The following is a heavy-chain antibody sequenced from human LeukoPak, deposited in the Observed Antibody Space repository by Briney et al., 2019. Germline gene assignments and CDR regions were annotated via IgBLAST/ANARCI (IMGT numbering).Heavy chain of an antibody. CDR3: ARAGNCGGDCYSGDAFDI. CDR2: INNSGGST. CDR1: GFTFSNYA. Sequence: GGSLRLSCAASGFTFSNYALSWVRQAPGKGLEWVSAINNSGGSTYYADSVEGRFTISRESAKNSLYLQMNSLRAEDTAVCFCARAGNCGGDCYSGDAFDIWGQGTMVTVSS. D-gene: IGHD2-21*02. V-gene: IGHV3-23*01. J-gene: IGHJ3*02.